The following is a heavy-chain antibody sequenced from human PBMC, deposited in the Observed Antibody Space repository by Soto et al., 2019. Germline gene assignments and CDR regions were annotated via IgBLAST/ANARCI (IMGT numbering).Heavy chain of an antibody. CDR2: ISSSSSNI. CDR3: AKAQSSYFAN. CDR1: GFTFSSFG. Sequence: EVQLVESGGGLVQPGGSLRLSCAASGFTFSSFGMNWVRQAPGKGLEWVSYISSSSSNIYYADSVKGRFTISRDNARNSLYLQRRSLRAEAPAGYSGAKAQSSYFANGGQGPLATVSS. J-gene: IGHJ4*02. V-gene: IGHV3-48*01.